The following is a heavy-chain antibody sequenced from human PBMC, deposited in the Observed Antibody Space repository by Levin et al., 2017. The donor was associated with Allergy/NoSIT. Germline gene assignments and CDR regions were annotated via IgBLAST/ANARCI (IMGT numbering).Heavy chain of an antibody. V-gene: IGHV4-4*02. CDR1: GGSISSSNW. CDR3: ARDPSLYSSSWSGRRFDP. D-gene: IGHD6-13*01. Sequence: PSETLSLTCAVSGGSISSSNWWSWVRQPPGKGLEWIGEIYHSGSTNYNPSLKSRVTISVDKSKNQFSLRLSSVTAADTAVYYCARDPSLYSSSWSGRRFDPWGQGTLVTVSS. J-gene: IGHJ5*02. CDR2: IYHSGST.